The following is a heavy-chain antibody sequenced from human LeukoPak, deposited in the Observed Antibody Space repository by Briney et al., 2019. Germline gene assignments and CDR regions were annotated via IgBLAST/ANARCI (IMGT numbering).Heavy chain of an antibody. CDR2: ISTSSSTI. Sequence: PGGSLRLSCAASGFTFSSYSMNWVRPAPRQGLEWISFISTSSSTIYDADSMKSRLTISRDNAKNSLYPQMYSLRDEDTAVYYCAREGIDGYNYFDYWGQGTLVTGSS. D-gene: IGHD5-24*01. J-gene: IGHJ4*02. CDR3: AREGIDGYNYFDY. CDR1: GFTFSSYS. V-gene: IGHV3-48*02.